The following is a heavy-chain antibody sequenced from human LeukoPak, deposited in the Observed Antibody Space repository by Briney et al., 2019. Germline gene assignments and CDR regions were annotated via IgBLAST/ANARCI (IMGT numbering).Heavy chain of an antibody. CDR2: ISGSGGST. CDR1: GFTFSSYG. D-gene: IGHD3-9*01. Sequence: GGSLRLSCAASGFTFSSYGMSWVRQAPGKGLEWVSAISGSGGSTYYADSVKGRFTISRDNSKNTLYLQMNSLRAEDTAVYYCAKDRLEGIRYPAGNFDYWGQGTLVTVSS. CDR3: AKDRLEGIRYPAGNFDY. J-gene: IGHJ4*02. V-gene: IGHV3-23*01.